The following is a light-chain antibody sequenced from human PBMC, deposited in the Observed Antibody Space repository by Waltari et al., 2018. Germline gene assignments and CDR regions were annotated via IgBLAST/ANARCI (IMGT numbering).Light chain of an antibody. CDR1: SGHSSYA. CDR3: QTGGFGIWV. Sequence: QLMLTQSPSASASLGASVKLTCTLSSGHSSYAIAWHQQQPEKGPRYLMKVNSDGRHIKGDGIPVRFSGSSCGAEHYLTISSLQSEDVAEYYCQTGGFGIWVFGGGTKLTVL. J-gene: IGLJ3*02. CDR2: VNSDGRH. V-gene: IGLV4-69*01.